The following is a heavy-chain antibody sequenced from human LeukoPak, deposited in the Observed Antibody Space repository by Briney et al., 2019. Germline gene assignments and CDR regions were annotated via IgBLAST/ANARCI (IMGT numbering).Heavy chain of an antibody. J-gene: IGHJ3*01. CDR3: AQGGFFAFDL. Sequence: GGSLRLSCAASGFTLSSYAMSWLRQAPGKGLEWVSAISGSGGSTYYADSVKGRFTISRDNSKNTLYLQMDSLRAEDTAVYYWAQGGFFAFDLWRQGKMVSVSS. D-gene: IGHD3-3*01. CDR2: ISGSGGST. V-gene: IGHV3-23*01. CDR1: GFTLSSYA.